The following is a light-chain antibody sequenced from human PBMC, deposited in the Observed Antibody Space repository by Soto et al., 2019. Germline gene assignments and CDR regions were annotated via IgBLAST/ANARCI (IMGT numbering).Light chain of an antibody. CDR1: SSDVGGYDY. CDR3: SSYTSGSILVV. CDR2: DVS. V-gene: IGLV2-14*01. J-gene: IGLJ2*01. Sequence: QSALTQPASVSGSPGQSITISCTGTSSDVGGYDYVSWYQRHPGKAPKLMIYDVSNRPSGVSNRFSGSKSGNTASLTISGLQAEDEADYYCSSYTSGSILVVFGGGTKVTVL.